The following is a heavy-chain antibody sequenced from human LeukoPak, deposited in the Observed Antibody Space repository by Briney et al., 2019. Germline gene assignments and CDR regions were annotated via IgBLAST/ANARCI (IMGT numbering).Heavy chain of an antibody. CDR1: GFTVSSNY. J-gene: IGHJ4*02. Sequence: GGSLRLSCAASGFTVSSNYMTWVRQAPGKGLEWVSVTYSGGSTYYADSVKGRFTISRDNSKNTVYLQMNSLRVEDTAIYYCARGSGFETGDYWGQGTLVTVSS. D-gene: IGHD5-12*01. V-gene: IGHV3-66*01. CDR3: ARGSGFETGDY. CDR2: TYSGGST.